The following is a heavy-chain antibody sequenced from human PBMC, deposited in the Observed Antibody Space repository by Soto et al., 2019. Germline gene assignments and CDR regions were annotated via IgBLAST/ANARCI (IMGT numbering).Heavy chain of an antibody. CDR1: GYTFTSYG. Sequence: QVQLVQSGAEVKKAGASVKVSCKASGYTFTSYGISWVRQAPGQGLEWMGWISAYNGNTNYAQKLQGRVTMTTDTSTSTAYMELRSLRSDDTAVYYCARDLGDPYYDFWSGYRTGGMDVWGQGTMVTVSS. D-gene: IGHD3-3*01. CDR3: ARDLGDPYYDFWSGYRTGGMDV. CDR2: ISAYNGNT. V-gene: IGHV1-18*01. J-gene: IGHJ6*02.